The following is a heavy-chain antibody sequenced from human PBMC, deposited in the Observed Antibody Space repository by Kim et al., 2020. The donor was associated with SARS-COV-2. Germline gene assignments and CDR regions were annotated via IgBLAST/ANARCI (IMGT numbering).Heavy chain of an antibody. Sequence: DSVKGRFTISRDNSKITMYMQMNRLRAEDTAVYYCAQELDFWSGFGAFEIWGQGTTVTVSS. J-gene: IGHJ3*02. V-gene: IGHV3-23*01. D-gene: IGHD3-3*01. CDR3: AQELDFWSGFGAFEI.